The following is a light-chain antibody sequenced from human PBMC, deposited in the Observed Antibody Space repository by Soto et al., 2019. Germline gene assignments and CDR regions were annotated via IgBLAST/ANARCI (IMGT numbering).Light chain of an antibody. Sequence: DIQMTQSPSSLSASVGDRVTITCRASQSIYTYLNWYQQAPGRAPKFLISAASSLQSGVPSRFSGSGSGTDFTLTISSLQPEDAATXXXQKXNXVXXTXGLGTRLEIK. J-gene: IGKJ5*01. V-gene: IGKV1-39*01. CDR3: QKXNXVXXT. CDR2: AAS. CDR1: QSIYTY.